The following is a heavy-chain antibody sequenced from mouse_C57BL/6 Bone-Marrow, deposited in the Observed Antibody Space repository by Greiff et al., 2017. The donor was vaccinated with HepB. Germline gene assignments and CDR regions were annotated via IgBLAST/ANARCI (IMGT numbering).Heavy chain of an antibody. J-gene: IGHJ4*01. CDR1: GFTFTDYY. D-gene: IGHD2-4*01. CDR2: IRNKANGYTT. V-gene: IGHV7-3*01. Sequence: EVQRVESGGGLVQPGGSLSLSCAASGFTFTDYYMSWVRQPPGKALEWLGFIRNKANGYTTEYSASVKGRFTISRDNSQSILYLQMNALRAEDSATYYCARSYDYEDAMDYWGQGTSVTVSS. CDR3: ARSYDYEDAMDY.